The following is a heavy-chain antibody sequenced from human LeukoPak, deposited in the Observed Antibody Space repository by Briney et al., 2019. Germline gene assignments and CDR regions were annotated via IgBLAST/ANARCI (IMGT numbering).Heavy chain of an antibody. J-gene: IGHJ6*04. CDR1: GDTFSSYD. CDR3: ARVKGNDYGDYGYYYGMDV. CDR2: IIPNFGTA. Sequence: SVNVSCKASGDTFSSYDISWVRQAPGQGLEWMGGIIPNFGTANYAQKFQGRVTITGDESTSTAYMELSSLRSEDTAVYYCARVKGNDYGDYGYYYGMDVWGKGTTVTVSS. V-gene: IGHV1-69*13. D-gene: IGHD4-17*01.